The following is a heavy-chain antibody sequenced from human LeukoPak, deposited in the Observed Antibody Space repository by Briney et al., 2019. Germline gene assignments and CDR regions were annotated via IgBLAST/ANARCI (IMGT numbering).Heavy chain of an antibody. V-gene: IGHV3-21*01. D-gene: IGHD2-15*01. CDR2: ISSSSSYI. J-gene: IGHJ4*02. CDR3: AKGGYCSGGSCYSWSQNY. Sequence: PGGSLRLSCAASGFTFSSYSMSWVRQAPGKGLEWVSSISSSSSYIYYADSVKGRFTISRDNAKNSLYLQMNSLRAEDTAVYYCAKGGYCSGGSCYSWSQNYWGQGTLVTVSS. CDR1: GFTFSSYS.